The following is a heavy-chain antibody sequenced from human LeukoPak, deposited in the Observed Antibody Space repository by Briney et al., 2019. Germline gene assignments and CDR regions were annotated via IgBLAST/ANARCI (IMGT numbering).Heavy chain of an antibody. CDR1: GGTFSSYA. CDR3: ARAITMVRGVTEL. CDR2: IITIFVTA. V-gene: IGHV1-69*05. D-gene: IGHD3-10*01. J-gene: IGHJ4*02. Sequence: ASVKVSCKASGGTFSSYAISWVRHAPGQGLEWMGRIITIFVTANYAQKFEGRVTITTDESTSTAYMELSSLRSEDTAVYYCARAITMVRGVTELWGQGTLVTVSS.